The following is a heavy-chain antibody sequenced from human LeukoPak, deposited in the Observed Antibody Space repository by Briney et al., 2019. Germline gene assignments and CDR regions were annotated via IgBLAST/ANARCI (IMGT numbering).Heavy chain of an antibody. Sequence: ASVKVSCKASGHTFTSYGISWVRQAPGQGLEWMGWISAYNGNTNYAQKLQGRVTMTTDTSTSTAYMELRSLRSDDTAVYYCARSGYDFWSGYYTDYYYYYMDVWGKGTTVTVSS. CDR2: ISAYNGNT. J-gene: IGHJ6*03. CDR1: GHTFTSYG. V-gene: IGHV1-18*01. CDR3: ARSGYDFWSGYYTDYYYYYMDV. D-gene: IGHD3-3*01.